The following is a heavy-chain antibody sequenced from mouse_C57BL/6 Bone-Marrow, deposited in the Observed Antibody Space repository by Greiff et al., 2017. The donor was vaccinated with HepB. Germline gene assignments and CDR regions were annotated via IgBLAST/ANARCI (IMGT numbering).Heavy chain of an antibody. CDR2: ISYDGSN. D-gene: IGHD1-1*01. J-gene: IGHJ4*01. CDR1: GYSITSGYY. V-gene: IGHV3-6*01. Sequence: ESGPGLVKPSQSLSLTCSVTGYSITSGYYWNWIRQFPGNKLEWMGYISYDGSNNYNPSLKNRISITRDTSKNQFFLKLNSVTTEDTATYYCARGFITTVVATDYAMDYWGQGTSVTVSS. CDR3: ARGFITTVVATDYAMDY.